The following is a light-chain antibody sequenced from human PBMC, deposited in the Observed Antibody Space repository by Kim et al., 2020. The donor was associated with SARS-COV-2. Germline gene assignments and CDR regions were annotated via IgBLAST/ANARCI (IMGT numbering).Light chain of an antibody. J-gene: IGLJ2*01. CDR2: DNN. Sequence: GPKVTSSCSGSSSNIVNNYVSWHQQLPATAPKLLIYDNNKRPSGIPDRFSGSTSGTSATLGITGLQTGDEADYYCGTWDSSLSAGEFGGGTQPTVL. CDR1: SSNIVNNY. CDR3: GTWDSSLSAGE. V-gene: IGLV1-51*01.